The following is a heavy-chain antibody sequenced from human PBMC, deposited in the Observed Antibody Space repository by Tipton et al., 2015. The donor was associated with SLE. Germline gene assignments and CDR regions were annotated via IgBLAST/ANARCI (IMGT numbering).Heavy chain of an antibody. Sequence: TLSLTCTVSGASINSHYWSWFRRPPGKGLEWIGYIHHSGSINYNPSLRSQVTMSMDTSQNQFSLKLSSVTAADTAVYYCARHFYNIGWNHFDNWGPGTLVTVSS. CDR2: IHHSGSI. D-gene: IGHD6-19*01. J-gene: IGHJ4*02. V-gene: IGHV4-59*08. CDR3: ARHFYNIGWNHFDN. CDR1: GASINSHY.